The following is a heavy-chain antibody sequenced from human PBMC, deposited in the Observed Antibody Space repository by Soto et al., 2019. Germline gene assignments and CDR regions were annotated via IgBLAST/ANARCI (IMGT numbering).Heavy chain of an antibody. CDR3: GRLDLSFGGTGFFDS. CDR2: IYYSGTT. CDR1: GASVRSRTNY. J-gene: IGHJ4*02. V-gene: IGHV4-39*01. Sequence: QVQLQESGPGLVKPSETLSLSCTVSGASVRSRTNYWGWIRQPPGKGLEWIGSIYYSGTTYYNPSLKIRVTISVVLSKNPFSLKLVSVTAADTAIYYFGRLDLSFGGTGFFDSWGQGTLVTVSS. D-gene: IGHD2-15*01.